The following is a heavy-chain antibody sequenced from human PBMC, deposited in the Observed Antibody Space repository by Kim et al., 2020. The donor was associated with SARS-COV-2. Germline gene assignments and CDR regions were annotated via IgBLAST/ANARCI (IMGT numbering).Heavy chain of an antibody. D-gene: IGHD6-13*01. V-gene: IGHV4-4*02. CDR1: GGSISSSNW. CDR2: IYHSGST. Sequence: SETLSLTCAVSGGSISSSNWWSWVRQPPGKGLEWIGEIYHSGSTNYNPSLKSRVTISVDKSKNQFSLKLSSVTAADTAVYYCARRRVSSSWHYTREPFDYWGQGTLVTVSS. CDR3: ARRRVSSSWHYTREPFDY. J-gene: IGHJ4*02.